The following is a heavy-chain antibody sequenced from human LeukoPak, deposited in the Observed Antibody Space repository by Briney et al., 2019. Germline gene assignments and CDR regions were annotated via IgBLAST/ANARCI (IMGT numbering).Heavy chain of an antibody. V-gene: IGHV3-23*01. CDR3: AKGSLSIAAAMVQVY. D-gene: IGHD6-13*01. J-gene: IGHJ4*02. CDR2: ISGRDDST. CDR1: GFRFSTYA. Sequence: GGSLRLSCAASGFRFSTYAMSWVRQAPGKGLEWVSGISGRDDSTYYANSVKGRFTISRDNSKNTLYLQMSGLRAEDTAVYYCAKGSLSIAAAMVQVYWGQGTLVTVSS.